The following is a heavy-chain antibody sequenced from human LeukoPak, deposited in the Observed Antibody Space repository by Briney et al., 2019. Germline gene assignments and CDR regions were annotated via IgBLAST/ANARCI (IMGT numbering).Heavy chain of an antibody. CDR1: GFTFSTSW. Sequence: GSLRLSCAASGFTFSTSWMSWVRQAPGKGLEWVAIIKGDGSEKAYVDSVKGRFSISRDNAENSMYLQMSSLRGEESAVYYCAKDWGYGEAGIDFWGEGTLVTVSS. J-gene: IGHJ4*02. D-gene: IGHD6-13*01. V-gene: IGHV3-7*04. CDR2: IKGDGSEK. CDR3: AKDWGYGEAGIDF.